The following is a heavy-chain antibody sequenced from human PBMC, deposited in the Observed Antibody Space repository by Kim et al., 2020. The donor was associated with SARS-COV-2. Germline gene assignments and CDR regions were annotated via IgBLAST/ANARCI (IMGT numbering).Heavy chain of an antibody. V-gene: IGHV3-30*18. D-gene: IGHD3-22*01. CDR3: AKVLLYTYYYDSSGSSYFDY. Sequence: GGSLRLSCAASGFTFSSYGMHWVRQAPGKGLEWVAVISYDGSNKYYADSVKGRFTISRDNSKNTLYLQMNSLRAEDTAVYYCAKVLLYTYYYDSSGSSYFDYWGQGTLVTVSS. CDR2: ISYDGSNK. CDR1: GFTFSSYG. J-gene: IGHJ4*01.